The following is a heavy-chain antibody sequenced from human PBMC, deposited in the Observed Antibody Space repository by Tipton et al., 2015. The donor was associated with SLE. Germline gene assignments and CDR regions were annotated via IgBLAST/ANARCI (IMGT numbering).Heavy chain of an antibody. CDR2: IYPSGDT. Sequence: TLSLTCAVSGDSITNGGYSWTWIRQPPQKGLEWIGYIYPSGDTHYSPSLESRVTMSVDLSKNQFSLKLSSVTAADTAVYYCARGNSGFDYWGQGTLVTVSS. CDR3: ARGNSGFDY. J-gene: IGHJ4*02. CDR1: GDSITNGGYS. D-gene: IGHD1-7*01. V-gene: IGHV4-30-2*05.